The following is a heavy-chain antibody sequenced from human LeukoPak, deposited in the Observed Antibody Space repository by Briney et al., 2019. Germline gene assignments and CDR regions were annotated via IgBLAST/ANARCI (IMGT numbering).Heavy chain of an antibody. CDR2: IIPIFGTA. J-gene: IGHJ4*02. V-gene: IGHV1-69*01. Sequence: GSSVKVSCKASGGTFSSYAISWVRQAPGQGLEWMGGIIPIFGTANYAQKFQSRVTITADESTSTAYVELSSLRSEDTAVYYCARLLNYYDSSGYYYVPGYYFDYWGQGTLVTVSS. D-gene: IGHD3-22*01. CDR3: ARLLNYYDSSGYYYVPGYYFDY. CDR1: GGTFSSYA.